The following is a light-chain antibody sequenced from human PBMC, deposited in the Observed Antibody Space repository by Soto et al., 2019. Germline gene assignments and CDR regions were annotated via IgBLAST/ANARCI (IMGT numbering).Light chain of an antibody. CDR1: QSVLYSSTNNNY. CDR3: QQYYSSPPT. Sequence: DIVMTQSPDSLAVSLGERATINCKSSQSVLYSSTNNNYLAWYQQKPGQPPKLLIYWASTRESGVPDRFSVSGSGTDFTLTISSLQAEDVAVYYCQQYYSSPPTFGGGTKVEIK. V-gene: IGKV4-1*01. J-gene: IGKJ4*01. CDR2: WAS.